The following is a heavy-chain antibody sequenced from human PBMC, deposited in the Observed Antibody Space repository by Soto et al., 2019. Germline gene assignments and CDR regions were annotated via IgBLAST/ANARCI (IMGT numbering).Heavy chain of an antibody. D-gene: IGHD2-2*01. Sequence: QVQLVQSGAEVKKPGASVKVSCKVSGYTLTELSMHWVRQAPGKGLVWMGGFDPEDGETIYAQKFQGRVTMTEDTSTDTAYMELSSLRSEDTAVYYCATVRGTAAQDPYYYYGMDVWGQGTTVTVSS. J-gene: IGHJ6*02. CDR2: FDPEDGET. CDR1: GYTLTELS. V-gene: IGHV1-24*01. CDR3: ATVRGTAAQDPYYYYGMDV.